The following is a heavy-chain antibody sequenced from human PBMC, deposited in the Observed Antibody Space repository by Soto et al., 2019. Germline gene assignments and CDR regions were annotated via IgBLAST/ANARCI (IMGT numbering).Heavy chain of an antibody. J-gene: IGHJ4*02. Sequence: GGSLRLSXAASGFTFDSYAMSWVRQAPGKGLEWVSAISGSGGTTYYADSVKGRFTISRDNSKNTLYLQMNSLRAEDTAVYYCAKDLHDFWSGYYYLDYWGQGTLVTVSS. D-gene: IGHD3-3*01. V-gene: IGHV3-23*01. CDR1: GFTFDSYA. CDR3: AKDLHDFWSGYYYLDY. CDR2: ISGSGGTT.